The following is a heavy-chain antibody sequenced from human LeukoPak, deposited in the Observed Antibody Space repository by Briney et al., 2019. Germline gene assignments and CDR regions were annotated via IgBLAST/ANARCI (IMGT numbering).Heavy chain of an antibody. CDR2: IKSKTDGGTT. Sequence: GGSLRLSCAASGFTFSNAWMSWVRQAPGKGLEWVGRIKSKTDGGTTDYAAPVKGRFTISRDDSKNTLYLQMNSLKTEDTAVYYCTTDRSSGWLGAFDIWGQGTMVTVSS. D-gene: IGHD6-19*01. CDR1: GFTFSNAW. V-gene: IGHV3-15*01. J-gene: IGHJ3*02. CDR3: TTDRSSGWLGAFDI.